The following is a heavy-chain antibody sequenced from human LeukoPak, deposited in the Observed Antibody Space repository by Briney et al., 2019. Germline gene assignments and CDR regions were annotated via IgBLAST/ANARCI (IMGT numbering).Heavy chain of an antibody. CDR2: INHSGST. Sequence: PSETLSLTCAVYGGSFSGYYWSWIRQPPGKGLEWIGEINHSGSTNYNPSLKSRVTISVDTSKNQFSLKLSSVTAADTAVYYCARYNYYYDSSGYLGIDAFDIWGQGTMVTVSS. V-gene: IGHV4-34*01. D-gene: IGHD3-22*01. CDR1: GGSFSGYY. J-gene: IGHJ3*02. CDR3: ARYNYYYDSSGYLGIDAFDI.